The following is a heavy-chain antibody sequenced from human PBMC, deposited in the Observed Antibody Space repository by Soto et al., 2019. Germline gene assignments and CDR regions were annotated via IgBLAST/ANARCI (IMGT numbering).Heavy chain of an antibody. V-gene: IGHV4-30-4*01. Sequence: SETLSLTCNVSGGPINSPDYYWTWIRQPPGKGLEWIGYIYYSGSTYYNPSLKSRVTISVDTSKNQFSLKLSSVTAADTAVYYCARGPGAARLYYYGMDVWGQGTTVTVSS. J-gene: IGHJ6*02. CDR3: ARGPGAARLYYYGMDV. CDR2: IYYSGST. CDR1: GGPINSPDYY. D-gene: IGHD6-6*01.